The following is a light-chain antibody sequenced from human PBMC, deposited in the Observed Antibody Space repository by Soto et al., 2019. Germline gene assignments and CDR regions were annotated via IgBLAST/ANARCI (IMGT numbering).Light chain of an antibody. Sequence: QTVLTQPASVSGSPGQSITISCTGTSSDVGAYNFVSWYQQHPGKAPKLMIYDVTNRPSGVSSRFSGSKSGNTASLAISGLQAEDDADYYWSSYTTSNTLVFGGGTKVTVL. J-gene: IGLJ2*01. CDR3: SSYTTSNTLV. CDR2: DVT. CDR1: SSDVGAYNF. V-gene: IGLV2-14*03.